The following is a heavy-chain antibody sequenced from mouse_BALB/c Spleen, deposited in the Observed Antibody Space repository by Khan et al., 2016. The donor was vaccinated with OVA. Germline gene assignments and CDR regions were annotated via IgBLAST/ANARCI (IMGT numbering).Heavy chain of an antibody. CDR2: IYPGDGNT. D-gene: IGHD1-1*01. Sequence: QMQLEESGTELARPGASVKLSCKASGYTFTSYWMQWVKQRPGQGLEWIGAIYPGDGNTRYTQKFKGKATLTADKSSSTAYMQLSSLASEDSAVYYCARGGITTGYFDYWGKGTTLTVSS. V-gene: IGHV1-87*01. J-gene: IGHJ2*01. CDR1: GYTFTSYW. CDR3: ARGGITTGYFDY.